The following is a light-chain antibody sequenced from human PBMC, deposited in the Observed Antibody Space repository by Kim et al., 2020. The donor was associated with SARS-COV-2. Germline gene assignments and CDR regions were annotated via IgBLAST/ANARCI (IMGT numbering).Light chain of an antibody. CDR2: ANT. CDR1: SSNIGAGYD. Sequence: RVTISCTGSSSNIGAGYDVHWYQQLPGAAPKLLIYANTNRPSGVPDRFSGSKSGTSASLAITGLQAEDESDYYCQSYDIRMSGSIFGGGTQLTVL. CDR3: QSYDIRMSGSI. J-gene: IGLJ2*01. V-gene: IGLV1-40*01.